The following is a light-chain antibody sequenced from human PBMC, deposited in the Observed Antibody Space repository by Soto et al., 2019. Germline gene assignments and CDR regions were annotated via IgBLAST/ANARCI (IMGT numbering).Light chain of an antibody. CDR2: DAS. J-gene: IGKJ1*01. CDR3: QQRSNWRT. V-gene: IGKV3D-20*02. CDR1: QSVGSGL. Sequence: EIVLTQSPATLSLSPGERATLSCRASQSVGSGLLAWYQQKPGQAPRLLIYDASNRATGIPARFSGSGSGTDFTLTISSLEPEDFAVYYCQQRSNWRTFGQGTKVDIK.